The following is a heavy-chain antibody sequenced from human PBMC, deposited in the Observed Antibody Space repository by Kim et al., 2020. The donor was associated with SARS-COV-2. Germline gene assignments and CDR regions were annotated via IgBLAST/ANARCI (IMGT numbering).Heavy chain of an antibody. D-gene: IGHD6-13*01. J-gene: IGHJ3*02. V-gene: IGHV3-9*01. CDR3: AKDTAAAGQGAFDI. Sequence: ADYMTSRYTISRDNAKNSLYLQMNSLRAEDTALSCCAKDTAAAGQGAFDIWGQGTMVTVSS.